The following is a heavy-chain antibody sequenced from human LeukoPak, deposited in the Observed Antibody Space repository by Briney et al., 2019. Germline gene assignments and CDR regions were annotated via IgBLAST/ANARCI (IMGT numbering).Heavy chain of an antibody. Sequence: GGSLRRSCAASGFTFSSYWMHWVRQAPGKGLVWVSRINSDGSSTSYADSVKGRFIISRDNAKNTLYLQMNSLRAEDTAVYYCARDTSSYYYGSGSFDYWGQGTLVTVSS. CDR3: ARDTSSYYYGSGSFDY. J-gene: IGHJ4*02. V-gene: IGHV3-74*01. D-gene: IGHD3-10*01. CDR1: GFTFSSYW. CDR2: INSDGSST.